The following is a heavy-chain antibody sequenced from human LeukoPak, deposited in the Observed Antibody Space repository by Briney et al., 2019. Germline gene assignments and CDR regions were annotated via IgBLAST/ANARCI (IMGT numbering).Heavy chain of an antibody. Sequence: GGSLRLSCAASGFTFSSYAMSWVRQAPGKGLEWVSAISGSGGSTYYADSVKGRFTISRDNSKNTLYLQMNSLRAEDTAVYYCAKEVGSSGWYGYYYYYYGMDVWGQGTTVTVSS. D-gene: IGHD6-19*01. CDR3: AKEVGSSGWYGYYYYYYGMDV. CDR1: GFTFSSYA. J-gene: IGHJ6*02. V-gene: IGHV3-23*01. CDR2: ISGSGGST.